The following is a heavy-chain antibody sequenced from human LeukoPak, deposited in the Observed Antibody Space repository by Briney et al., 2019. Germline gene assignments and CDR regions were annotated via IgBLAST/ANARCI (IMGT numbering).Heavy chain of an antibody. J-gene: IGHJ4*02. V-gene: IGHV1-2*04. CDR1: GYTFTGYY. D-gene: IGHD2-8*01. Sequence: ASVKVSCKASGYTFTGYYMHWVRQAPGQGLEWMGWINPNSGGTNYAQKFQGWVTMTRDTSISTAYMEVSRLRSDDTAVYYCARGARYCINGVCYHFDYWGQGTQVTASS. CDR2: INPNSGGT. CDR3: ARGARYCINGVCYHFDY.